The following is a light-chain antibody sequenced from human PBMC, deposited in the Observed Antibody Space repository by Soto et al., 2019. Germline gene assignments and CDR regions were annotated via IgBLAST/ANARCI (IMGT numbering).Light chain of an antibody. V-gene: IGKV3-15*01. CDR2: GAS. J-gene: IGKJ2*01. CDR1: PSISNH. Sequence: EIVMTQSPVTLSVSPGERATLSCRASPSISNHLAWYQQKPGQPPRILIYGASTRATGIPARFSGSGSGTEFTLTISSLQSEDFAVYYCQQYNNWPPRTFGQGTKLEIK. CDR3: QQYNNWPPRT.